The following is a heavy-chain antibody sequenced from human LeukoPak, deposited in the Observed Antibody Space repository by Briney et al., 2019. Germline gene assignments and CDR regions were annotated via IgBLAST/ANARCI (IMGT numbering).Heavy chain of an antibody. CDR1: GYSISSGYY. CDR3: AGRRATVVPIDY. Sequence: PSETLSLTCAVSGYSISSGYYWGWIRQPPGKGLEWIGSIYHSGSTYYNPSLKSRVTISVDTSKNQFSLKLSSVTAADTAVYYCAGRRATVVPIDYWGQGTLVTVSS. V-gene: IGHV4-38-2*01. J-gene: IGHJ4*02. D-gene: IGHD4-23*01. CDR2: IYHSGST.